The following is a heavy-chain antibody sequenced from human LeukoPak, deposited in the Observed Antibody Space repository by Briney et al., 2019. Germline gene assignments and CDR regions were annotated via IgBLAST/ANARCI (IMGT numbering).Heavy chain of an antibody. J-gene: IGHJ6*02. CDR2: IIPILGIA. D-gene: IGHD3-22*01. Sequence: SVKVSCKASGGTFSSYAISWVRQAPGQGLEWMGRIIPILGIANYAQKFQGRVTITADKSTSTAYMELSSLRSEDTAVYYCAREPYYYDSSGSRRPSYYYGMDVWGQGTTVTVSS. CDR1: GGTFSSYA. V-gene: IGHV1-69*04. CDR3: AREPYYYDSSGSRRPSYYYGMDV.